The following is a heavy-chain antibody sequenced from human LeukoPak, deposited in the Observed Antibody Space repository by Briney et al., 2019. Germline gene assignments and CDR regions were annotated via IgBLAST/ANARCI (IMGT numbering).Heavy chain of an antibody. J-gene: IGHJ4*02. CDR1: GGSISSSSYY. Sequence: SETLSLTCTVSGGSISSSSYYWGWIRQPPGKGLEWIGSIYYSGSTYYNPSLKSRVTISVDTSKNQFSLKLSSVTAADTAVYYCARDRDYDTKSFDYWGQGTLVTVSS. CDR3: ARDRDYDTKSFDY. D-gene: IGHD3-9*01. V-gene: IGHV4-39*07. CDR2: IYYSGST.